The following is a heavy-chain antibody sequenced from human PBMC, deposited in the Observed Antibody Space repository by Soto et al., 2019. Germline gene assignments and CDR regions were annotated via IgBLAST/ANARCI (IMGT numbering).Heavy chain of an antibody. CDR1: GGTFSSYA. V-gene: IGHV1-69*13. J-gene: IGHJ6*02. CDR2: IIPIFGTA. Sequence: GASVKVSCKASGGTFSSYAISWVRQAPGQGLEWMGGIIPIFGTANYAQKFQGRVTITADESTSTAYMELSSLRSEDTAVYYCAGEPRSDYYYYGMDVWGQGTTVTVSS. CDR3: AGEPRSDYYYYGMDV.